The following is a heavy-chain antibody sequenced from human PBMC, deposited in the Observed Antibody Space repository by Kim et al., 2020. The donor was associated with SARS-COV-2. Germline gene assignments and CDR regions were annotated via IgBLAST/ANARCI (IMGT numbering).Heavy chain of an antibody. CDR1: GYTFTGYY. D-gene: IGHD3-9*01. CDR2: MNPNTGGT. V-gene: IGHV1-2*06. J-gene: IGHJ4*02. CDR3: GRVLRDYDVLTGYSSPYFDY. Sequence: ASVKVSCKASGYTFTGYYLHWVRQAPGQGLAWMGRMNPNTGGTNYAQKFQGRVTMTRDTSVRTAYMELGSLRSDDTAVYYCGRVLRDYDVLTGYSSPYFDYWGQGALVTVSS.